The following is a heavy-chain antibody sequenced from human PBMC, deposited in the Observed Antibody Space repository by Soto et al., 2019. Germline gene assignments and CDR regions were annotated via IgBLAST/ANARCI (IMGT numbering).Heavy chain of an antibody. D-gene: IGHD4-17*01. CDR1: GFTFSSYG. Sequence: VQLVESGGGVVQPGRSLRLSCAASGFTFSSYGMHWVRQAPGKGLEWVAVIWYDGSNKYYADSVKGRFTISRDNSKNTLYLQMNSLRAEDTAVYYCARSYGAQQYYFDYWGQGTLVTVSS. CDR3: ARSYGAQQYYFDY. J-gene: IGHJ4*02. V-gene: IGHV3-33*01. CDR2: IWYDGSNK.